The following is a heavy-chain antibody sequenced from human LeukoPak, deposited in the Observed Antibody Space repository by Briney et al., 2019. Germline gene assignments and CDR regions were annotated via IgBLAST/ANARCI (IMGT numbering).Heavy chain of an antibody. CDR2: VSYDGSNK. CDR3: AKAYGSGSHYKVDY. D-gene: IGHD3-10*01. Sequence: GGSLRLSCAASGFTFSSYGMHWVRQAPGKGLEWVAVVSYDGSNKYYADSVKGRFSISRDNSKNTLDLQMNSLRAEDTAVYYCAKAYGSGSHYKVDYWGQGILVTVSS. CDR1: GFTFSSYG. V-gene: IGHV3-30*18. J-gene: IGHJ4*02.